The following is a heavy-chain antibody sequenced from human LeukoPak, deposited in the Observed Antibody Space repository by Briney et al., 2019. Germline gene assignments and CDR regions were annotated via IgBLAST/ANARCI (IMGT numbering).Heavy chain of an antibody. V-gene: IGHV1-24*01. Sequence: ASVKVSCKVSGYTLTELSMHWVRQAPGKGLEWMGGFDPEDGETIYAQKFQGRVTMTADTSTDTAYMELSSLRSEDTAVYYCATDGPSVQLERNDAFDIWGQGTMVTVSS. CDR2: FDPEDGET. D-gene: IGHD1-1*01. J-gene: IGHJ3*02. CDR3: ATDGPSVQLERNDAFDI. CDR1: GYTLTELS.